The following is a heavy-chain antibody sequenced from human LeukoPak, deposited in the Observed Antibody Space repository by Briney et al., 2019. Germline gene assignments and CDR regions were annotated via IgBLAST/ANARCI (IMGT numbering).Heavy chain of an antibody. V-gene: IGHV1-69*05. CDR3: ATPGGGSGSPLFDY. D-gene: IGHD3-10*01. CDR2: IIPIFSTA. J-gene: IGHJ4*02. CDR1: GGTFSSYA. Sequence: SVKVSCKASGGTFSSYAISWVRQAPGQGLEWMGGIIPIFSTANYAQKFQGRVTITTDESTSTAYMELSSLRSEDTAVYYCATPGGGSGSPLFDYWGQGTLVTVSS.